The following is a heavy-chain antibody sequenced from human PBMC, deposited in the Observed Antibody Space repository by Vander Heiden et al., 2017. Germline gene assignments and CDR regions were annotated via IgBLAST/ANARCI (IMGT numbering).Heavy chain of an antibody. Sequence: LVQSGAEVKKPGSSVKVSCKASGGTFSSYAISWVRQAPGQGLEWMGGIIPILGIANYAKKFQGRVTITADKSTSTAYRELSSLRSEETAVYYCASSASMVRGGIPYWYFDLWGRGTMVTVYS. CDR3: ASSASMVRGGIPYWYFDL. CDR2: IIPILGIA. D-gene: IGHD3-10*01. V-gene: IGHV1-69*10. CDR1: GGTFSSYA. J-gene: IGHJ2*01.